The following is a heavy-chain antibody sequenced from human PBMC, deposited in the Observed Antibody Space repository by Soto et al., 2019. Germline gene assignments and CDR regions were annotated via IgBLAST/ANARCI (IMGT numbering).Heavy chain of an antibody. V-gene: IGHV1-46*01. CDR3: ARAGENYGSGTFSPPLRYYFNS. J-gene: IGHJ4*02. CDR2: INPSGGRT. Sequence: QVQLVQSGTEVKKPGASVNVSCKASGYTFTTHYMHWVRQAPGQGLEWMGIINPSGGRTTYALKFQGRATMTSDTSTNTVYVELTSLRSEDTAIYFCARAGENYGSGTFSPPLRYYFNSWGQGTLVTVSS. D-gene: IGHD3-10*01. CDR1: GYTFTTHY.